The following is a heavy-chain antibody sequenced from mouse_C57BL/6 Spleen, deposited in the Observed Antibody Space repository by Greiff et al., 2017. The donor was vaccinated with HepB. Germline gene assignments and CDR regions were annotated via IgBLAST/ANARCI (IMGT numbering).Heavy chain of an antibody. CDR1: GFTFSSYA. CDR3: TREGRLPFAY. J-gene: IGHJ3*01. Sequence: EVKVVESGEGLVKPGGSLKLSCAASGFTFSSYAMSWVRQTPEKRLEWVAYISSGGDYIYYADTVKGRFTISRDNARNTLYLQMSSLKSEDTAMYYCTREGRLPFAYWGQGTLVTVSA. CDR2: ISSGGDYI. D-gene: IGHD2-2*01. V-gene: IGHV5-9-1*02.